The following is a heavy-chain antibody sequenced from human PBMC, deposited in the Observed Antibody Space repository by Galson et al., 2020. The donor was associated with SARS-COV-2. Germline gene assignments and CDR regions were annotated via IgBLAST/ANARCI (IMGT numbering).Heavy chain of an antibody. CDR1: GYSFTDYW. CDR3: AKHAHSSSWFGGKSAFDI. D-gene: IGHD3-10*01. V-gene: IGHV5-10-1*01. J-gene: IGHJ3*02. CDR2: IDPSDSYT. Sequence: KVSCKGSGYSFTDYWIAWVRQVPGKGLEWMGRIDPSDSYTYYSPSFHGHVTISVDTSTSTAYLQWSSLKASDTALYYCAKHAHSSSWFGGKSAFDIWGQGTVVTVSS.